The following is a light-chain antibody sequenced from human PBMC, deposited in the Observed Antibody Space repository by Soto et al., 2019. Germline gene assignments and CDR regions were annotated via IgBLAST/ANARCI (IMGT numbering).Light chain of an antibody. Sequence: QPVLSQPPSASGTPGQRVTISCSGSSPNIGSKYVYWYQQLPGTAPKLLIYRTNERPSGVPDRFSGSKSGTSASLAIGDLRSEDEADYYCASWDASVSGWVFGGGTKLTVL. CDR1: SPNIGSKY. V-gene: IGLV1-47*01. J-gene: IGLJ3*02. CDR2: RTN. CDR3: ASWDASVSGWV.